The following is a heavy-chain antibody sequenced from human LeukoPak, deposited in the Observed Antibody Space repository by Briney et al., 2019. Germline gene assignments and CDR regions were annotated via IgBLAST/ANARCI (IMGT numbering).Heavy chain of an antibody. CDR1: GYTFTSYG. D-gene: IGHD2-8*01. CDR3: APTDGHNNWFDP. V-gene: IGHV1-18*01. J-gene: IGHJ5*02. CDR2: ISAYNGNT. Sequence: ASVKVSCKASGYTFTSYGISWVRQAPGQGLEWMGWISAYNGNTNYAQKLQGRVTMTTDTSTSTAYMELRSLRSGDTAVYYCAPTDGHNNWFDPWGQGTLVTVSS.